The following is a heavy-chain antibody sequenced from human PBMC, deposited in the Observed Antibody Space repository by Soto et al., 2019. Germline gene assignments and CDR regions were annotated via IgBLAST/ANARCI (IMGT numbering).Heavy chain of an antibody. CDR3: ARGFMSSSWDYTTTKGPLDV. CDR1: GFTFSSYG. J-gene: IGHJ6*02. V-gene: IGHV3-33*01. D-gene: IGHD6-13*01. Sequence: GGSLRLSCAASGFTFSSYGMHWVRQAPGKGLEWVAVIWYDGSNKYYADSVKGRFTISRDNSKNTLYLQMNSLRAEDTAVYYCARGFMSSSWDYTTTKGPLDVWGQGTTVTVSS. CDR2: IWYDGSNK.